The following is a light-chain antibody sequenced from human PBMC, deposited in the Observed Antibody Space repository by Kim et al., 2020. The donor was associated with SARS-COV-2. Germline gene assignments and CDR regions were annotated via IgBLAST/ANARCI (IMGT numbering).Light chain of an antibody. CDR2: AAS. CDR1: QSISSY. J-gene: IGKJ1*01. CDR3: QQSYSTPQT. V-gene: IGKV1-39*01. Sequence: ASVGDRVTITCRASQSISSYLNWYQQKPWKAPKLLIYAASSLQSGVPSRFSGCGSGTDFTLYISSLQPEDFATYYCQQSYSTPQTFGQGTKVEIK.